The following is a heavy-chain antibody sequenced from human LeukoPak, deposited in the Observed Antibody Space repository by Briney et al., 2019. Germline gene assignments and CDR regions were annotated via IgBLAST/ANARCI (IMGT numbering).Heavy chain of an antibody. Sequence: GASVKVSCKASGYTFTGYYMHWVRQAPGQGLEWMGVIDPSGGTTSYAQKFQGRVTMTRDTSTSTVYMELSSLRSEDTAVYYCARKGVYGYNWFDPWGQGTLVTVSS. CDR1: GYTFTGYY. D-gene: IGHD3-10*01. CDR2: IDPSGGTT. J-gene: IGHJ5*02. CDR3: ARKGVYGYNWFDP. V-gene: IGHV1-46*01.